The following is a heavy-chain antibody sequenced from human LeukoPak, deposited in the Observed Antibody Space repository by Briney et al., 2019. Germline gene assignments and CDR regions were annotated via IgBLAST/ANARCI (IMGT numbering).Heavy chain of an antibody. CDR3: ARHSSGSYYTILYYYYYYMDV. J-gene: IGHJ6*03. CDR2: IYHSGST. V-gene: IGHV4-38-2*01. D-gene: IGHD3-10*01. CDR1: GYSISSGYY. Sequence: SETLSLTCAVSGYSISSGYYWGWIRQPPGKGLEWIGGIYHSGSTYYNPSLKSRVTISVDTSKNQFSLKLSSVTAADTAVYYCARHSSGSYYTILYYYYYYMDVWGKGTTVTVSS.